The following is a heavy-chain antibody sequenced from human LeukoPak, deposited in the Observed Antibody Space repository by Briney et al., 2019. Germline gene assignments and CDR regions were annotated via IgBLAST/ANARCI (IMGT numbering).Heavy chain of an antibody. CDR3: AREPYCGDTSCFHMDV. CDR1: GGSINSYY. D-gene: IGHD2-21*01. J-gene: IGHJ6*03. V-gene: IGHV4-4*07. CDR2: TYISGNT. Sequence: SETLSLTCTVSGGSINSYYWSWIRQPAGEGLEWIGRTYISGNTPYSPSLKSRATMSVGPSKIQFSLRLTSVTAADTAIYYCAREPYCGDTSCFHMDVWGKGTTVSVSS.